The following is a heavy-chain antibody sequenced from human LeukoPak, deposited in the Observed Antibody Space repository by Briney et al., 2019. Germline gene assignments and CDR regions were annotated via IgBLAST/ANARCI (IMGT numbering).Heavy chain of an antibody. V-gene: IGHV1-2*02. CDR2: INPNSGGT. CDR3: ASGTFRSLPAAPLQFDP. J-gene: IGHJ5*02. D-gene: IGHD2-2*01. CDR1: GYTFTGYY. Sequence: ASVKVSCKASGYTFTGYYMHWVRQAPGQGLEWMGWINPNSGGTNYAQKFQGRVTMTRDTSISTAYMELSRLRSDDTAVYYCASGTFRSLPAAPLQFDPWGQGTLVTVSS.